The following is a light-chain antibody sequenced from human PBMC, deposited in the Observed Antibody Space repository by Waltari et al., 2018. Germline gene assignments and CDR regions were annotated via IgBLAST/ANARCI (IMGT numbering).Light chain of an antibody. V-gene: IGLV2-8*01. Sequence: QSALTQPPSASGSPGQSVTISCTGTSSDVGGSNYVSWYQQHPGKIPTLMIYEVNKRPSRVPDRCSGSKSDNAASRPVSGLRAEDEADDYGSSYAGSNIWVFGGGTKLTVL. CDR3: SSYAGSNIWV. J-gene: IGLJ3*02. CDR1: SSDVGGSNY. CDR2: EVN.